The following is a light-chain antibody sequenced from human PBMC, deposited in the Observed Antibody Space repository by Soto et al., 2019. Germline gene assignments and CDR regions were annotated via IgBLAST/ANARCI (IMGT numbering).Light chain of an antibody. V-gene: IGKV3-20*01. CDR1: QSVSSSN. CDR3: QQYGSSPRT. Sequence: LVLTPSHGTLSLSPWDRATLSCRASQSVSSSNLAWYQQKPGQAPRLLIYGASSRATGIPDRFSGSGSGIDFTLTISRLEPEDFAVYYCQQYGSSPRTFGQGTKVDIK. CDR2: GAS. J-gene: IGKJ1*01.